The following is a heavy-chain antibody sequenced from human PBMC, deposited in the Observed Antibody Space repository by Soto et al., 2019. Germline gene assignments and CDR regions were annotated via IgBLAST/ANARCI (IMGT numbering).Heavy chain of an antibody. D-gene: IGHD3-10*01. Sequence: ASVKVSCKASGYTFTSYAMHWVRQAPGQRLEWMGWINAGNGNTKYSQKFQGRVTITRDTSASTAYMELSSLRSEDTAVYYCARGSYNYGSGTRGFDPWGQGTLVTVSS. J-gene: IGHJ5*02. CDR3: ARGSYNYGSGTRGFDP. CDR1: GYTFTSYA. V-gene: IGHV1-3*01. CDR2: INAGNGNT.